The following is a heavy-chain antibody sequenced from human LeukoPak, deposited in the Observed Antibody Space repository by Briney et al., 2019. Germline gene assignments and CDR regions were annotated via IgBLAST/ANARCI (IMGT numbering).Heavy chain of an antibody. CDR1: GFTVSSNY. Sequence: PGGSLRLSCAASGFTVSSNYMSWVRQAPGKGLEWVSVIYSGGSTYYADSVKGRFTISRDNSKNTLYLQMNSLRAEDTAVYYCARDHTSGYSSSWHGAVDYWGQGTLVTVSS. CDR3: ARDHTSGYSSSWHGAVDY. V-gene: IGHV3-66*01. D-gene: IGHD6-13*01. J-gene: IGHJ4*02. CDR2: IYSGGST.